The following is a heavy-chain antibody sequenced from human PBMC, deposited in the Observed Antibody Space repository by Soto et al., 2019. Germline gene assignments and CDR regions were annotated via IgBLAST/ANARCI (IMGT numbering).Heavy chain of an antibody. CDR3: AWTRYFDWLSQSNNWFDP. J-gene: IGHJ5*02. D-gene: IGHD3-9*01. CDR2: ISAYNGNT. CDR1: GYTFTSYG. Sequence: ASVKVSCKASGYTFTSYGISWVRQATGQGLEWMGGISAYNGNTNYAQKLQGRVTMTTDTSTSTAYMELRSLRSDDTAVYYCAWTRYFDWLSQSNNWFDPWGQGTLVTVSS. V-gene: IGHV1-18*01.